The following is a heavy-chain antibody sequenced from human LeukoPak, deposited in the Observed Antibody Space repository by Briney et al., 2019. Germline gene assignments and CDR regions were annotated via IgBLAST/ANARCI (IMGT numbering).Heavy chain of an antibody. CDR2: ISSSSSTI. D-gene: IGHD2-2*01. CDR1: GFTFSSYT. V-gene: IGHV3-48*04. Sequence: PGGSLRLSCAASGFTFSSYTMNWVRQAPGKGLEWISYISSSSSTIYYADSVRGRFTISRDNAKNSLYLQMNSLRAEDTAVYYCARDLGYCSSTSCYASDYWGQGTLVTVSS. CDR3: ARDLGYCSSTSCYASDY. J-gene: IGHJ4*02.